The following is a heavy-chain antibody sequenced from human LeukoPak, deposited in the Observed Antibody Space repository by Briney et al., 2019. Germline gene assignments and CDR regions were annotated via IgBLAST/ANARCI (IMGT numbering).Heavy chain of an antibody. V-gene: IGHV1-8*01. CDR3: ARGPRYSSGWYGMDV. J-gene: IGHJ6*02. CDR1: GYTFTSYD. D-gene: IGHD6-19*01. Sequence: GASVKVSCKASGYTFTSYDINWVRQATEQGLEWMGWMNPNSGNTGYAQKFQGRVTMTRNTSISTAYMEVSSLRSEDTAVYYCARGPRYSSGWYGMDVWGQGTTVTVSS. CDR2: MNPNSGNT.